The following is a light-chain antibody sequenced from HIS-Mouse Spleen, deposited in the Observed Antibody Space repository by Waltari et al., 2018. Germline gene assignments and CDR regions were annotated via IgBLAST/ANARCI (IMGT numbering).Light chain of an antibody. CDR1: RSDVVGYNS. CDR2: HVS. CDR3: CSYAGSYTWV. V-gene: IGLV2-11*01. Sequence: QSPLTQPRPVSGSPGQSGTTPCTVTRSDVVGYNSVPWYQQPPGKAPKLMIYHVSKRPSGVPDRFSGSKSGNTASLTISGLQAEDEADYYCCSYAGSYTWVFGGGTKLTVL. J-gene: IGLJ3*02.